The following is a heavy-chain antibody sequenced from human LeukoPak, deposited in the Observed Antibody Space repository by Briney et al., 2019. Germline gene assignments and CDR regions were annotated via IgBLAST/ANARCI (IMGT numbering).Heavy chain of an antibody. D-gene: IGHD5-24*01. CDR3: AKGSGGYNFDY. J-gene: IGHJ4*02. CDR1: GFTLSSNY. Sequence: GGSLRLSCAPSGFTLSSNYMSWVRQAPGKGLEWVSVIYSGGSTYYADSVKGRFTISRDNTKNTLYLQMNSLRAEDTAVYYCAKGSGGYNFDYWGQGTLVTVSS. V-gene: IGHV3-66*01. CDR2: IYSGGST.